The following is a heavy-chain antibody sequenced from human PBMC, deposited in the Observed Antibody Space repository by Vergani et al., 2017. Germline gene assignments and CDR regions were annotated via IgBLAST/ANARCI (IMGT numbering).Heavy chain of an antibody. CDR3: ARDLRLLYNRFDP. CDR1: GVTFTQYG. V-gene: IGHV3-33*01. J-gene: IGHJ5*02. CDR2: TWYDGNNK. Sequence: QVQLVESGGGVVQPGRSLRLSCAASGVTFTQYGMHWVRQAPGKGLEWVAVTWYDGNNKQYADSVKGRVTISRDNSKSTMYLQMNSLRDEDTGVYYCARDLRLLYNRFDPWGQGTLVTVSS. D-gene: IGHD1-14*01.